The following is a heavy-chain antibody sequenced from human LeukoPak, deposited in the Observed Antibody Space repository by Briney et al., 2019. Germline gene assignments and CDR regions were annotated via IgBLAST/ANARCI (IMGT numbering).Heavy chain of an antibody. Sequence: GGFLRLSCAASGFTFSSYWMSWVRQAPGKGLEWVANIKQDGSEKYYVDSVKGRFTISRDNAKNSLYLQMNSLRAEDTAVYYCARKWGPDAFDIWGQGTMVTVSS. J-gene: IGHJ3*02. V-gene: IGHV3-7*01. CDR2: IKQDGSEK. CDR1: GFTFSSYW. CDR3: ARKWGPDAFDI. D-gene: IGHD3-16*01.